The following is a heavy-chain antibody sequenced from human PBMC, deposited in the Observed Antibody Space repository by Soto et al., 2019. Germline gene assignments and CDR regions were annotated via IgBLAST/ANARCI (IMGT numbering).Heavy chain of an antibody. V-gene: IGHV4-34*01. D-gene: IGHD3-10*01. Sequence: SETLSLTWAVYGGYFSGYYWSWIRQPPGKGLEWIGEINHSGSTNSTPSLKSRVTISVDTSKNQFSLKLSSVTAADTAVYYCARGRITMVRGVIMVFGMDVWGQGTTVT. J-gene: IGHJ6*02. CDR1: GGYFSGYY. CDR2: INHSGST. CDR3: ARGRITMVRGVIMVFGMDV.